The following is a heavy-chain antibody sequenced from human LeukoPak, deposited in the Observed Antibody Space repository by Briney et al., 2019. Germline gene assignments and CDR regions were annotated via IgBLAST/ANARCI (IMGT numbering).Heavy chain of an antibody. J-gene: IGHJ6*02. Sequence: PSETLSLTCAVYGGSFSGYYWSWIRQPPGKGLEWIGEINHSGSTNYNPSLKSRVTISVDTSKNQFSLKLSSVTAADTAVYYCARATVTTVHYYYYYGMDVWGQGTTVTVSS. CDR1: GGSFSGYY. V-gene: IGHV4-34*01. D-gene: IGHD4-11*01. CDR3: ARATVTTVHYYYYYGMDV. CDR2: INHSGST.